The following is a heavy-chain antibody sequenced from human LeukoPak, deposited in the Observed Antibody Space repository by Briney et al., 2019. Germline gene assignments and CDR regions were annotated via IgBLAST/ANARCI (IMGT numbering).Heavy chain of an antibody. Sequence: SETLSLTCTVSGGSISSYYWSWIRQPAGKGLEWIGRIYTSGSTNYNPSLKSRVTMSVDTSKNQFSLKLSSVTAADTAVYYCARERLNDILTGYYGDAFDIWGQGTMVTVSS. J-gene: IGHJ3*02. CDR1: GGSISSYY. V-gene: IGHV4-4*07. D-gene: IGHD3-9*01. CDR2: IYTSGST. CDR3: ARERLNDILTGYYGDAFDI.